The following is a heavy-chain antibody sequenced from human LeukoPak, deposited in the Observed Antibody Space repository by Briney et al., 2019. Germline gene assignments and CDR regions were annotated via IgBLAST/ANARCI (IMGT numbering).Heavy chain of an antibody. CDR2: ISSSGSTI. CDR1: GFTFSSYA. J-gene: IGHJ6*04. D-gene: IGHD3-10*02. CDR3: AELGITMIGGV. V-gene: IGHV3-48*03. Sequence: GGSLRLSCAASGFTFSSYAMNWVRQAPGKGLEWVSYISSSGSTIYYADSVKGRFTISRDNAKNSLYLQMSSLRAEDTAVYYCAELGITMIGGVWGKGTTVTISS.